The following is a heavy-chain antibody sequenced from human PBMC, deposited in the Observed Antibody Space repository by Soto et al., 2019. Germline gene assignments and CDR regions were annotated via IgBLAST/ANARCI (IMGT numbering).Heavy chain of an antibody. J-gene: IGHJ4*02. Sequence: QMQLQESGPGLVKPSQTLSLTCTVSGGSINSDAYHWSWIRQPPGKDLEWIGHIYYSGRTYYAPSLESRLTISLDTSKNQFSLRLSSVNASDTAVYYCARDRSNSPDYFDYWGQGTLVTVSS. D-gene: IGHD6-6*01. CDR3: ARDRSNSPDYFDY. V-gene: IGHV4-30-4*01. CDR2: IYYSGRT. CDR1: GGSINSDAYH.